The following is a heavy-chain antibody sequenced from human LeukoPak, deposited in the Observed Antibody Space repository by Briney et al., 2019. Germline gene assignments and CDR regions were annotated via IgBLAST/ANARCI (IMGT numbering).Heavy chain of an antibody. V-gene: IGHV1-2*02. CDR1: GYTFTGYY. CDR3: ARVGRTALGEPFDY. Sequence: ASVKVSCKASGYTFTGYYMRWVRQAPGQGLEWMGWINPNSGGTNYAQTFQGRVTMTRDTSISTAYMELSRLRSDDTAVYYCARVGRTALGEPFDYWGQGTLVTVSS. CDR2: INPNSGGT. J-gene: IGHJ4*02. D-gene: IGHD1-26*01.